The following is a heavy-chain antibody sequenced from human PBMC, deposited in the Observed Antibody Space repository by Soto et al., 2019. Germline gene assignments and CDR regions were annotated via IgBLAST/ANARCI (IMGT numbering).Heavy chain of an antibody. J-gene: IGHJ4*02. CDR2: IYYSGST. CDR3: ARVDYSNYVDY. D-gene: IGHD4-4*01. V-gene: IGHV4-31*03. Sequence: SETLSLSCTVSGGSISSGGYYWSWIRQHPGKGLEWIGYIYYSGSTYYNPSLKSRVTISVDTSKNQFSLKLSSVTAADTAVYYCARVDYSNYVDYWGQGTLVTVSS. CDR1: GGSISSGGYY.